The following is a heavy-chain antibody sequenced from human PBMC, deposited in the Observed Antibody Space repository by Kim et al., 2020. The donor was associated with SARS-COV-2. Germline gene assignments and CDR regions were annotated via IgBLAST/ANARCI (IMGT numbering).Heavy chain of an antibody. Sequence: GGSLRLSCAASGFTFSSYAMSWVRQAPGKGLEWVSVIYSGGSSTYYADSVKGRFTISRDNSKNTLYLQMNSLRAEDTAVYYCAKVVEGSLYYFDYWGQGTLVTVSS. J-gene: IGHJ4*02. V-gene: IGHV3-23*03. CDR2: IYSGGSST. CDR3: AKVVEGSLYYFDY. CDR1: GFTFSSYA. D-gene: IGHD6-6*01.